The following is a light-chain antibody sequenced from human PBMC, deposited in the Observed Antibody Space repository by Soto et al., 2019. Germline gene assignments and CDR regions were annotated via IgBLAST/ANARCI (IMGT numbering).Light chain of an antibody. CDR1: SSDVGGYNY. J-gene: IGLJ1*01. CDR3: SSYTSSSTV. Sequence: QSALTQPASASGSPGQSITISCTGTSSDVGGYNYVSWYQQHPGKAPKLMIYDVSNRPSGVSNRFSGSKSGNTASLTISGLQAEDEADYYCSSYTSSSTVFGTGTQLTVL. V-gene: IGLV2-14*01. CDR2: DVS.